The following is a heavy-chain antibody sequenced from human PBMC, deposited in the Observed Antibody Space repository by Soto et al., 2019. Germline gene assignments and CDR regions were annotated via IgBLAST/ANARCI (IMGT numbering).Heavy chain of an antibody. CDR2: IIPIFGTA. Sequence: QVQLVQSGAEVKKPGSSVKVSCKASGGTFSSYASSWVRQAPGQGLEWMGGIIPIFGTANYAQKFQGRVTITADESTRTSDMELSSLRAEDTAVYYCASHSYGYFPHYYHGMDVWGQGTTVTVSS. J-gene: IGHJ6*02. CDR1: GGTFSSYA. D-gene: IGHD5-18*01. V-gene: IGHV1-69*12. CDR3: ASHSYGYFPHYYHGMDV.